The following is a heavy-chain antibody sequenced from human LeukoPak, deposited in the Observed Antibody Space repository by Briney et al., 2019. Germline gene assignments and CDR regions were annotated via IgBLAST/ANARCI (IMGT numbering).Heavy chain of an antibody. CDR1: GFTFSSYA. Sequence: PGGSLRLSCAASGFTFSSYAMSWVRQAPGKGLEWVSAISGSGGSTYYADSVKGRFTISRDNSKNTLYLQMNSLRAQDTAVYYCAKSQAAVSGPYDYWGQGTLVTVSS. CDR2: ISGSGGST. CDR3: AKSQAAVSGPYDY. D-gene: IGHD6-13*01. J-gene: IGHJ4*02. V-gene: IGHV3-23*01.